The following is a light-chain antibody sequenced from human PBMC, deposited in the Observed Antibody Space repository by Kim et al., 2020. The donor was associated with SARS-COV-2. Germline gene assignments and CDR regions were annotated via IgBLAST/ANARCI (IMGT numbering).Light chain of an antibody. V-gene: IGLV2-11*01. CDR3: FSYAGSQTNAV. J-gene: IGLJ2*01. CDR1: SSDVSDYDS. Sequence: QSALTQPRSVSGSPGQSVTISCTGISSDVSDYDSVSWYQQHPGKAPNLMIYDVTKRPSGVPDRFSGSKSGDTASLTISGLRTEDEADYYCFSYAGSQTNAVFGGGTQLTVL. CDR2: DVT.